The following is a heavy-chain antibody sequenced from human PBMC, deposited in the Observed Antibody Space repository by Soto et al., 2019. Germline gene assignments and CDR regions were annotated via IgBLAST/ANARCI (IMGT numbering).Heavy chain of an antibody. J-gene: IGHJ4*02. V-gene: IGHV3-23*01. CDR3: AKDYFSSSG. CDR1: GFTFSNYA. CDR2: ITGTGDST. D-gene: IGHD3-3*01. Sequence: GGSLSLSCATSGFTFSNYAMTWVRQAPGKGLEWVSAITGTGDSTYYADSVKGRFTISRDNSKNTLYLQMNSLRVEDTAVYYCAKDYFSSSGWGQGTLVIVTS.